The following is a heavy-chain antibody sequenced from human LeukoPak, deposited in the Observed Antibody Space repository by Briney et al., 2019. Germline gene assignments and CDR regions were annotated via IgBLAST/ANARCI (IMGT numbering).Heavy chain of an antibody. Sequence: GAAVKVSCSASGYTFTAYYLHWVRQAPGQGLELMGCINPNSGGTDYAQKFQGRVTMTTDTSISTAYMNLNSLRSGDTAVYYCARRGEMATVRGDHFDSWGQGTLVAVSS. CDR3: ARRGEMATVRGDHFDS. D-gene: IGHD5-24*01. CDR2: INPNSGGT. V-gene: IGHV1-2*02. CDR1: GYTFTAYY. J-gene: IGHJ4*02.